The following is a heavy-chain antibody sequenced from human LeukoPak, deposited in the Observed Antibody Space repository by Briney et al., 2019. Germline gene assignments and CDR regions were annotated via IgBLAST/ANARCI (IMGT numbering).Heavy chain of an antibody. J-gene: IGHJ4*02. CDR3: ARFRGVVSSSLLDF. D-gene: IGHD3-10*01. CDR1: GDSISSSGYY. CDR2: IHFSGTT. Sequence: SETLSLTCTVSGDSISSSGYYWGWIRQPPGKGLEWIGIIHFSGTTYYNPSLKSRVTISVDTSKNQFSLKVTSVTAADTAVYYRARFRGVVSSSLLDFWGQGTLVTVSS. V-gene: IGHV4-39*01.